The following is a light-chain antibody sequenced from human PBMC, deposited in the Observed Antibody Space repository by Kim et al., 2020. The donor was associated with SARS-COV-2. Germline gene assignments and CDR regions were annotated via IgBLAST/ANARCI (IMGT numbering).Light chain of an antibody. J-gene: IGLJ2*01. CDR3: QSYDSSLSAHVV. V-gene: IGLV1-40*01. CDR2: GNS. Sequence: RVTISGTGSSANVGAGYDRHWCQQLPGTAPKHRIYGNSNRPSGVPDRFSGSKAGTSASLAITGLQAEDGADYYCQSYDSSLSAHVVFGGGTKLTVL. CDR1: SANVGAGYD.